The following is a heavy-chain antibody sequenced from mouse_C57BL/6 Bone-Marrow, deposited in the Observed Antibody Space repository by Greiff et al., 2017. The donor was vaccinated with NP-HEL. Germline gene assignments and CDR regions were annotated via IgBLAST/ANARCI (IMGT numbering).Heavy chain of an antibody. Sequence: LQESGPELVKPGASVKISCKASGYSFTDYNMNWVKQSNGKSLEWIGVINPNYGTTSYNQKFKGKATLTVDQSSSTAYMQLNSLTSEDSAVYYCARSRGYYGSPWFAYWGQGTLVTVSA. D-gene: IGHD1-1*01. V-gene: IGHV1-39*01. CDR1: GYSFTDYN. CDR2: INPNYGTT. CDR3: ARSRGYYGSPWFAY. J-gene: IGHJ3*01.